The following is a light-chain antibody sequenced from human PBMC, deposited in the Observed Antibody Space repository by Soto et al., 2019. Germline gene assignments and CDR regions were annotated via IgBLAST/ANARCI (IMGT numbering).Light chain of an antibody. CDR3: QNYYNANET. CDR2: AAS. Sequence: DIQMTQSPSSLSASVGDRVTITCRASQGISSYLAWYQQRPGKVPKVLIYAASTLHSGVPSRLSGSGSGTDFTLTISNVQPEDVATYYCQNYYNANETFGQGTKVDIK. J-gene: IGKJ1*01. V-gene: IGKV1-27*01. CDR1: QGISSY.